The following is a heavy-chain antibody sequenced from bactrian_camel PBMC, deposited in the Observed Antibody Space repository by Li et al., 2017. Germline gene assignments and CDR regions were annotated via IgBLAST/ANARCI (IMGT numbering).Heavy chain of an antibody. J-gene: IGHJ6*01. D-gene: IGHD3*01. CDR1: GYIACRYE. V-gene: IGHV3S53*01. Sequence: HVQLVESGGGSVQAGGSLTLSCAASGYIACRYEMTWYRQAPGKEREFVSSIHSAGGNSYADSVKGRFTISRDNAKNTVYLQMNSLKPEDTAMYYCATGARMTSFDYWGQGTQVTVS. CDR3: ATGARMTSFDY. CDR2: IHSAGGN.